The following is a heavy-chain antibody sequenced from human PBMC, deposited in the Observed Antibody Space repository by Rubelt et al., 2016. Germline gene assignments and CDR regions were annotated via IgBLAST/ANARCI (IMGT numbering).Heavy chain of an antibody. V-gene: IGHV3-23*04. D-gene: IGHD2-15*01. CDR1: GFTFSSYA. CDR3: AKDFTQNWFDP. Sequence: EVQLVESGGDLVQPGGSLRISCAGSGFTFSSYAMSWVRQAPGKGLEWVSGISGSGATTYYADSVQGRFTISRDNSKNTRYLQMNSLRVEDTAVYYCAKDFTQNWFDPWGQGTLVTVSS. CDR2: ISGSGATT. J-gene: IGHJ5*02.